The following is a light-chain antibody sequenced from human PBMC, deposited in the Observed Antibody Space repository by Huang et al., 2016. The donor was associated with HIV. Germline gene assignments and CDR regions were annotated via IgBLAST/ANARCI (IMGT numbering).Light chain of an antibody. Sequence: DIQLNQSPSSLSASVGDRVTITCQASQDINDYLNWYQQKPGKAPKLLIYDESNLETGCPSSFGGSGSGTDFVFTISSLQPEDIATYYCQQYSDLRAFGPGTKVDIQ. J-gene: IGKJ3*01. CDR1: QDINDY. V-gene: IGKV1-33*01. CDR2: DES. CDR3: QQYSDLRA.